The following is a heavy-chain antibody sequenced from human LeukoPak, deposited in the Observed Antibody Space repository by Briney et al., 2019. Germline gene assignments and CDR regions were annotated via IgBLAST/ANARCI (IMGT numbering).Heavy chain of an antibody. CDR3: ATGIYCSSTSCYPSGPGWFDP. CDR2: INPNSGGT. V-gene: IGHV1-2*02. J-gene: IGHJ5*02. Sequence: ASVKVSCKASGYTFTGYYMHWVRQAPGQGLEWMGWINPNSGGTNYAQKFQGRVTMTRDTSISTAYMELSSLRSEDTAVYYCATGIYCSSTSCYPSGPGWFDPWGQGTLVTVSS. CDR1: GYTFTGYY. D-gene: IGHD2-2*01.